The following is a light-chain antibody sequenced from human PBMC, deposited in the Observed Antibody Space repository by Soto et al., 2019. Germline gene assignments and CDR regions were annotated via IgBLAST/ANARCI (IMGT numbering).Light chain of an antibody. CDR2: GAS. CDR1: QSVSSNH. V-gene: IGKV3-20*01. CDR3: QQYGSSTYT. J-gene: IGKJ2*01. Sequence: EIVLTQSPGSLYLSPRERATLSCRASQSVSSNHLAWYQQKPGQAPRLIIYGASRRATGIPDRFSGSGSRTEFTLTISRLEPEDDAVYYCQQYGSSTYTFGQGTQVEIK.